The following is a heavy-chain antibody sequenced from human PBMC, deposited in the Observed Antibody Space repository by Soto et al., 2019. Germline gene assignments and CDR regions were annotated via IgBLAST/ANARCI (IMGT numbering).Heavy chain of an antibody. D-gene: IGHD3-10*01. CDR3: AKDRYYGSGSYYTVLFDY. V-gene: IGHV3-23*01. J-gene: IGHJ4*02. Sequence: PGGSLRLSCAASGFTFSSYAMSWVRQAPGKGLEWVSAISGSGGSTYYADSVKGRFTISRDNSKNTLYLQMNSLRAEDTAVYYCAKDRYYGSGSYYTVLFDYWGQGTLVTVSS. CDR1: GFTFSSYA. CDR2: ISGSGGST.